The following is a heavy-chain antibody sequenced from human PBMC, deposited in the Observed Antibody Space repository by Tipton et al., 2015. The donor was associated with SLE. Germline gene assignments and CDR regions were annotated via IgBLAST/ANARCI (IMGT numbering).Heavy chain of an antibody. CDR3: AREGRRGSGWY. V-gene: IGHV4-34*01. CDR1: GGSFSGYY. J-gene: IGHJ4*02. CDR2: INHRGST. D-gene: IGHD6-19*01. Sequence: TLSLTCTVYGGSFSGYYWSWIRQPPGKGLEWIGEINHRGSTNYNPSLKSRVTISVDTSKNQFSLKLSSVTAADTAVYYCAREGRRGSGWYWGQGTLVTVSS.